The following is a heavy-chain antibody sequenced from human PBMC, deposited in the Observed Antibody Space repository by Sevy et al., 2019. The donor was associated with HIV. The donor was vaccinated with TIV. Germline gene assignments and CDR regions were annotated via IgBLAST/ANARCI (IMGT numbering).Heavy chain of an antibody. Sequence: GGSLRLSCTASGFTFQTFGMHWVRQAPGKGLEWVAVISFDGSNQNYADSVKGRFTISRDNSKNTLFLEMNSLRADDAAVYSCTKESLRATYVRGDFDHWGQGTLVTVSS. CDR2: ISFDGSNQ. CDR3: TKESLRATYVRGDFDH. D-gene: IGHD3-10*02. J-gene: IGHJ4*02. V-gene: IGHV3-30*18. CDR1: GFTFQTFG.